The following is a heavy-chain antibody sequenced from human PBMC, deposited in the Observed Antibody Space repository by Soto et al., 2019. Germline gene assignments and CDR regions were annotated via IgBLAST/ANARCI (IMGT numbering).Heavy chain of an antibody. V-gene: IGHV3-23*01. J-gene: IGHJ4*02. CDR1: GFTFSSYA. Sequence: PGGSLRLSCAASGFTFSSYAMSWVRQAPGKGLEWVSAISGSGGSTYYADSVKGRFTISRDNSKNTLYLQMNSLRAEDTAVYYCSKWSYGGDPGGNFDYCGQGTLVTVSS. CDR3: SKWSYGGDPGGNFDY. CDR2: ISGSGGST. D-gene: IGHD4-17*01.